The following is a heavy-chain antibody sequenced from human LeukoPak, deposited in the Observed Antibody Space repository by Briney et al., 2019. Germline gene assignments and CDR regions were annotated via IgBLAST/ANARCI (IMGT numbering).Heavy chain of an antibody. J-gene: IGHJ6*03. CDR3: AGDPSLGYNWYYYLDV. CDR2: ISSSSGLI. CDR1: GLPFTRYA. V-gene: IGHV3-21*05. D-gene: IGHD1-1*01. Sequence: GGSLSLSCAAAGLPFTRYAMSCVSQAPGKGLEWLSYISSSSGLISYADSVKGRFTISRDNAEKSLYLQMNSLRVEDTAVYYCAGDPSLGYNWYYYLDVWGKGTTVTVS.